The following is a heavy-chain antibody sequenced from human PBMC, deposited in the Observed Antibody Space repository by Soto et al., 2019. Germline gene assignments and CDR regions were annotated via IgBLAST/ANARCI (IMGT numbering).Heavy chain of an antibody. CDR1: GCSFSSNS. D-gene: IGHD2-2*01. CDR3: SSTKENPGIFDY. Sequence: SETVSLTCTVSGCSFSSNSMSWTRQPPGKGLEWIGYINDSGRTNYNPSLKGHVTISVDTSKNQISLKLSSVTSADTAVYYCSSTKENPGIFDYWGQGPLVTVSS. V-gene: IGHV4-59*08. J-gene: IGHJ4*02. CDR2: INDSGRT.